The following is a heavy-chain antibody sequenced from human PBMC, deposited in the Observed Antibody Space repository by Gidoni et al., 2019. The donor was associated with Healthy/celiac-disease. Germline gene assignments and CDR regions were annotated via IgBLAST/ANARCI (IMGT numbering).Heavy chain of an antibody. Sequence: QVQLVQSGAEVKKPGSSVKVSCKASGGTFSSYAIRWVRQAPGQGLEWMGGIIPIFGTANYAQKFQGRVTITADESTSTAYMELSSLRSEDTAVYYCARASDTYYYDSSGQWYFDLWGRGTLVTVSS. CDR3: ARASDTYYYDSSGQWYFDL. CDR2: IIPIFGTA. D-gene: IGHD3-22*01. J-gene: IGHJ2*01. V-gene: IGHV1-69*01. CDR1: GGTFSSYA.